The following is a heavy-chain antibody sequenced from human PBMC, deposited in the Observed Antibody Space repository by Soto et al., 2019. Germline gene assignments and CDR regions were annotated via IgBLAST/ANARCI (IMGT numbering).Heavy chain of an antibody. CDR1: GFTFSSYG. CDR2: ISYDGSNK. CDR3: AKGGEANGNDVLDY. Sequence: QVQLVESGGGVVQPGRSLRLSCAASGFTFSSYGMHWVRQARGKGLEWVAVISYDGSNKYYADSVKGRFTISRDNSKKALYLQMNSLRAEDTGVYYCAKGGEANGNDVLDYWGQGTLVTVSS. J-gene: IGHJ4*02. V-gene: IGHV3-30*18. D-gene: IGHD1-20*01.